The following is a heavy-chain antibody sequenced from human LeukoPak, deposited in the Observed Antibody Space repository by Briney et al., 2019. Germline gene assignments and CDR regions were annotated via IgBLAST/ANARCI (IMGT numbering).Heavy chain of an antibody. J-gene: IGHJ3*02. CDR1: GGSISSSCYY. V-gene: IGHV4-39*01. CDR2: IYYSGST. D-gene: IGHD2-2*01. CDR3: ATVKGDCSSTSCPRGAFDI. Sequence: SETLSLTCTVSGGSISSSCYYWGWIRQPPGKGLEWIGSIYYSGSTYYNPSLKSRVTISVDTSKNQFSLKLSSVTAADTAVYYCATVKGDCSSTSCPRGAFDIWGQGTMVTVSS.